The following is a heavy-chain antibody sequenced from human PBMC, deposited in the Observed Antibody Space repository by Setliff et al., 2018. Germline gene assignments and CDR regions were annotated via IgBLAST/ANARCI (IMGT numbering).Heavy chain of an antibody. CDR1: GYTFTGYY. CDR3: ARRDGRSGYLGFDL. J-gene: IGHJ4*01. CDR2: INPKNGDI. Sequence: ASVKVSCKASGYTFTGYYMHWVRQAPGQGLEWMGRINPKNGDIFYAPKFAGRVTMTRDTPISTVYMELSLLTSDDTAVYFCARRDGRSGYLGFDLWGHGSLVTVSS. V-gene: IGHV1-2*06. D-gene: IGHD3-22*01.